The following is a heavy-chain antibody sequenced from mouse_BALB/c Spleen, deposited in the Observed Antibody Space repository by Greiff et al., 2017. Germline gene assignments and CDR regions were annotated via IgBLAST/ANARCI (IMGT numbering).Heavy chain of an antibody. CDR2: IYPGDGDT. Sequence: VQLQQSGAELARPGASVKLSCKASGYTFTSYWMQWVKQRPGQGLEWIGAIYPGDGDTRYTQKFKGKATLTADKSSSTAYMQLSSLASEDSAVYYCASLVKGYFDYWGQGTTLTVSS. CDR3: ASLVKGYFDY. J-gene: IGHJ2*01. CDR1: GYTFTSYW. D-gene: IGHD6-1*01. V-gene: IGHV1-87*01.